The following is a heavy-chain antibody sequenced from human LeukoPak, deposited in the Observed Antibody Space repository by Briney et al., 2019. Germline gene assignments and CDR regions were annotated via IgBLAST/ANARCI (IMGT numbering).Heavy chain of an antibody. D-gene: IGHD3-22*01. CDR2: ISSSSSYI. CDR3: ARVPDYYDSSGVIDAFDI. CDR1: GFTFCSYS. J-gene: IGHJ3*02. Sequence: AGGSLRLSCAASGFTFCSYSMNGVRQAPGKGLEWVSSISSSSSYIYYADSVKGRFTISRDNAKNSLYLQMNSLRAEDTAVYYCARVPDYYDSSGVIDAFDIWGQGTMVTVSS. V-gene: IGHV3-21*01.